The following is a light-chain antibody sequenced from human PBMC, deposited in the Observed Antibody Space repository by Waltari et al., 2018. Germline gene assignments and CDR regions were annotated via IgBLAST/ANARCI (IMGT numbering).Light chain of an antibody. V-gene: IGKV3-20*01. CDR3: QHYVRLPVT. J-gene: IGKJ1*01. CDR2: GAS. Sequence: SPGERATLSCRASQSVSRTLAWYQQKPGQAPRLLIYGASTRATGIPDMFSGSGSGTDFSLTISRLEPEDFAVYYCQHYVRLPVTFGQ. CDR1: QSVSRT.